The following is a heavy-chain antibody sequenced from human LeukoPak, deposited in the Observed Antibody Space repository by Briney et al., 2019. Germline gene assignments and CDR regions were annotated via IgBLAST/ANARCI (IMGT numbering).Heavy chain of an antibody. Sequence: SETLSLTCTVSGGSISSYYWSWIRQPAGKGLEWIGRIYTSGSTNYNPSLKSRVTMSVDTSKNQFSLKLSSVTAAGTAVYYCASGIAVAGTVDYWGQGTLVTVSS. CDR2: IYTSGST. CDR3: ASGIAVAGTVDY. V-gene: IGHV4-4*07. D-gene: IGHD6-19*01. CDR1: GGSISSYY. J-gene: IGHJ4*02.